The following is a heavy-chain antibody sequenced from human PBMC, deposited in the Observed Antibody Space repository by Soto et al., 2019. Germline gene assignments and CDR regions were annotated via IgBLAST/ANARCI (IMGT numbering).Heavy chain of an antibody. D-gene: IGHD4-17*01. CDR2: ISSSGSTI. J-gene: IGHJ4*02. V-gene: IGHV3-48*03. CDR1: GFTFSSYE. Sequence: EVQLVESGGGLVQPGGSLRLSCAASGFTFSSYEMNWARQAPGKGLEWVSYISSSGSTIYYADSVKGRFTISRDNAKNSLYLQMNSLRAEDTAVYYCARDRAVTTVVTGDYWGQGTLVTVSS. CDR3: ARDRAVTTVVTGDY.